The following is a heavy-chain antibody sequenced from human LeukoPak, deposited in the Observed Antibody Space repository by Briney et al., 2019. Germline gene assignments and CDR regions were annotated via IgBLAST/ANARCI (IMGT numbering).Heavy chain of an antibody. CDR3: AGGIQAGNYFDS. CDR2: IDSGGTT. V-gene: IGHV3-53*01. J-gene: IGHJ4*02. CDR1: GFILNNKY. Sequence: GGSLRLSCAASGFILNNKYMSWVRQAPGKGLEGVTIIDSGGTTFYADSVKGRFTITGDNSNNTLYLQMNRLRAEDTAFYYCAGGIQAGNYFDSWGQGTLVTVSS.